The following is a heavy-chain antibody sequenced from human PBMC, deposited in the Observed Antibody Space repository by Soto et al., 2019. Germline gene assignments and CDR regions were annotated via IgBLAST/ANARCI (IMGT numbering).Heavy chain of an antibody. J-gene: IGHJ5*02. CDR1: GGSISSYY. Sequence: PSETLSLTCTVSGGSISSYYWSWIRQPPGKGLEWIGYIYYSGSTYYNPSLKSRVTISVDTSKNQFSLNLSFVTAADTAVYYCARLFNYDRPSSQGSFDPWGQGTLVTVSS. CDR3: ARLFNYDRPSSQGSFDP. CDR2: IYYSGST. V-gene: IGHV4-59*08. D-gene: IGHD3-22*01.